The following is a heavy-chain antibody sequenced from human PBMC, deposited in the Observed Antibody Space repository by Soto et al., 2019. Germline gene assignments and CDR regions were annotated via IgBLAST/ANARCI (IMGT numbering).Heavy chain of an antibody. CDR2: IYYSGST. J-gene: IGHJ4*02. V-gene: IGHV4-61*01. CDR1: GGSVSSGSYY. Sequence: SETLSLTCTVSGGSVSSGSYYWSWIRQPPGKGLEWIGYIYYSGSTNYNPSLKSRVTISVDTSKNQFSLKLSSVTAADTAVYYCARSGYCSGGSCYLAHYWGQGTLVTVSS. D-gene: IGHD2-15*01. CDR3: ARSGYCSGGSCYLAHY.